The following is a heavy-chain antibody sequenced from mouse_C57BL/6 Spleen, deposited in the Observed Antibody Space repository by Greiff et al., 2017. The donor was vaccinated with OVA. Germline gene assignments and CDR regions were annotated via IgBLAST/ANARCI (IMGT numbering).Heavy chain of an antibody. Sequence: VHVKQSGPELVKPGASVKISCKASGYSFTGYYMNWVKQSPEKSLEWIGEINPSTGGTTYNQKFKAKATLTVDKSSSTAYMQLKSLTSEDSAVYYCARGPTTVVEDWYFDVWGTGTTVTVSS. CDR2: INPSTGGT. CDR1: GYSFTGYY. J-gene: IGHJ1*03. V-gene: IGHV1-42*01. D-gene: IGHD1-1*01. CDR3: ARGPTTVVEDWYFDV.